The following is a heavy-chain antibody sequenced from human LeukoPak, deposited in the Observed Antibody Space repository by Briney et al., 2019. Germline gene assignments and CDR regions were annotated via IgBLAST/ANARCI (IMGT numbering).Heavy chain of an antibody. CDR1: GGTFSSYA. J-gene: IGHJ5*02. D-gene: IGHD3-9*01. V-gene: IGHV1-69*06. CDR3: ARERYFGLNWFDP. Sequence: RASVKVSCKASGGTFSSYAISWVRQAPGQGLEWMGGIIPIFGTANYAQKFQGRVTITADKSTSTAYMELSSVRSEDTAVYYCARERYFGLNWFDPWGQGTLVTVSS. CDR2: IIPIFGTA.